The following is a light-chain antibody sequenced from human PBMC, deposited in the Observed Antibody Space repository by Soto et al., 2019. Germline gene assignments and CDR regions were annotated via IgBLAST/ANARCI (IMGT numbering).Light chain of an antibody. CDR3: SSYFRTSRYV. CDR2: EVT. V-gene: IGLV2-18*02. J-gene: IGLJ1*01. CDR1: SSDVGKYDR. Sequence: QSALTQPPSVSGSPGQSVTISCTGTSSDVGKYDRVSWYQQPPGTAPKLIIYEVTNRPSGVPARFSGSKSGNTASLTISGLQAEDEADYYCSSYFRTSRYVFGAGT.